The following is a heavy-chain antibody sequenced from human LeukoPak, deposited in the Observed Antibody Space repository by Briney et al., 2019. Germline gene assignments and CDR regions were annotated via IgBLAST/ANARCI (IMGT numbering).Heavy chain of an antibody. CDR2: IYYSGTT. V-gene: IGHV4-59*01. J-gene: IGHJ5*02. D-gene: IGHD6-19*01. CDR3: AGDSSGWSGWFDP. CDR1: GVSISTYS. Sequence: SETLSLTCTVSGVSISTYSWSWIRQSPGKALEWIGYIYYSGTTNYNPSLKSRLTISVDTSKNQFPLKLSSVTAADTAVYYCAGDSSGWSGWFDPWGQGTLVTVSS.